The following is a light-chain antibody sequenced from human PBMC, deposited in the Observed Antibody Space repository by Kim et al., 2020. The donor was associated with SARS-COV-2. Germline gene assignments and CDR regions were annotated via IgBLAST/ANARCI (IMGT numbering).Light chain of an antibody. J-gene: IGKJ4*01. Sequence: DIQMTQSPSSLAASVGDRVTIACRASQSISTYLNWYQQKPGKAPKLLIYAASSLQSGVPSRFSGSGSGTDFTLTISSLQPEDFATYYCQQSLTTPLLTFGGGTKV. CDR3: QQSLTTPLLT. V-gene: IGKV1-39*01. CDR2: AAS. CDR1: QSISTY.